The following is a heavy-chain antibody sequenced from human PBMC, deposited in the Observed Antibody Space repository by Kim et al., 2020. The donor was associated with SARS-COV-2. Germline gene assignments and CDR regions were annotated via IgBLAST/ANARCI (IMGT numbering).Heavy chain of an antibody. Sequence: YYHPSLKSRVTLSVDTSKNQFSLKLSSVTAADTAVYYCASIAVAGILFDYWGQGTLVTVSS. V-gene: IGHV4-39*01. J-gene: IGHJ4*02. D-gene: IGHD6-19*01. CDR3: ASIAVAGILFDY.